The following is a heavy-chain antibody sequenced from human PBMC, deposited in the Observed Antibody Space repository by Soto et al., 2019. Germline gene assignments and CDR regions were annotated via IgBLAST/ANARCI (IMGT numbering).Heavy chain of an antibody. Sequence: EVQLVESGGGVVQPGGSLRLSCAASGFPLSGYWMGWVRQAPGKGLEWVANIKRDGSETSYVDSVKGRFTISRDNARHSVDLQMNSRRAEDTAVYYCVRAPAVWLSFFDYWGQGTLVIVSS. V-gene: IGHV3-7*03. CDR3: VRAPAVWLSFFDY. D-gene: IGHD2-2*01. J-gene: IGHJ4*02. CDR2: IKRDGSET. CDR1: GFPLSGYW.